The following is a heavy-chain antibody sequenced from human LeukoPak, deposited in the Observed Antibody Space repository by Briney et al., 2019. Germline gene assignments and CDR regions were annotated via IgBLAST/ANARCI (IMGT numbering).Heavy chain of an antibody. Sequence: ASVKVSCKASGYTFTGQDMHWVRQAPGQGVEGMGWINPNTGATNYEQKFQGRGTITRDTNKKTDYMELTSLTSDDTAVYYCASYPRYSSSPPFDYWGQGTMVTVSP. J-gene: IGHJ4*02. CDR1: GYTFTGQD. CDR2: INPNTGAT. CDR3: ASYPRYSSSPPFDY. V-gene: IGHV1-2*02. D-gene: IGHD6-6*01.